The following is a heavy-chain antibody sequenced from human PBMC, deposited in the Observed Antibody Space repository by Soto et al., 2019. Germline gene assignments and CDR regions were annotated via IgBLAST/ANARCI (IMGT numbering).Heavy chain of an antibody. D-gene: IGHD2-15*01. J-gene: IGHJ5*02. CDR1: GGSISSGGYS. Sequence: SSETLSLTCAVSGGSISSGGYSWSWIRQPPGKGLEWIGYIYHSGSTYFYNPSLKSRVTISVDRSKNQFSLKLNSVTAADTAVYYCARVWVEYCSGGSRYSPRGGWFDHWGQGTLVTVSS. V-gene: IGHV4-30-2*01. CDR3: ARVWVEYCSGGSRYSPRGGWFDH. CDR2: IYHSGST.